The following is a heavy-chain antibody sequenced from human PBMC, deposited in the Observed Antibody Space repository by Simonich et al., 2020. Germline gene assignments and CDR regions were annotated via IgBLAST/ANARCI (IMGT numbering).Heavy chain of an antibody. V-gene: IGHV3-7*01. D-gene: IGHD7-27*01. CDR1: GFTFSSYW. J-gene: IGHJ6*03. CDR2: IKQDGREK. Sequence: EVQLVESGGGLVQPGGSLRLSCAASGFTFSSYWMSWVRQAPGKGLEWVANIKQDGREKYYLDSVKGRFTIARDNAKNSLYLQMNSLRAEDTAVYYCARDGLGTAYYYYMDVWGKGTTVTVSS. CDR3: ARDGLGTAYYYYMDV.